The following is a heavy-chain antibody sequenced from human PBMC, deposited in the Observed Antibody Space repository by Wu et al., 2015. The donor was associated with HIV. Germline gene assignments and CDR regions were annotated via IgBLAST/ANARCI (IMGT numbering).Heavy chain of an antibody. CDR1: GGTFNNYT. J-gene: IGHJ6*02. CDR3: AKTNRIVTNGIDFYHYYGMDV. V-gene: IGHV1-69*02. Sequence: QVHLVQSGAEVKKPGSSVKVSCKASGGTFNNYTINWVRQTPGEGLEWMGRISPLFGSPKYAQRFQGRVTITADGSTSTAYMELGSLQSEDTAVYYCAKTNRIVTNGIDFYHYYGMDVWGQGTTVTVS. D-gene: IGHD1-1*01. CDR2: ISPLFGSP.